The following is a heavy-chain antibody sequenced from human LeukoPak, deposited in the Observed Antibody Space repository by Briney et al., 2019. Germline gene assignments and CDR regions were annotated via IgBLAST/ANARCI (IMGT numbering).Heavy chain of an antibody. D-gene: IGHD6-19*01. CDR1: GFTFSSYW. CDR2: ISSDGSDA. CDR3: ARDQGGSGPTTYDY. Sequence: GGSLRLSCAASGFTFSSYWMHWVRQAPGKGLVWVSRISSDGSDARYADSVNGRFTISRDNAKNTLFLQMNSLRAEDTAVYYCARDQGGSGPTTYDYWGQGTLVTVSS. V-gene: IGHV3-74*01. J-gene: IGHJ4*02.